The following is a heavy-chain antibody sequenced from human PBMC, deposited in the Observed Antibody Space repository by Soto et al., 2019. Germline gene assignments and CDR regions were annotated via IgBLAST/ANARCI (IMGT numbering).Heavy chain of an antibody. J-gene: IGHJ6*02. Sequence: QVQVVQSGVEVRRPGSSGKVSCKASGDTFKNCVISWVRQAPGQGLEWMGGIITLFSPTDFAQRFQGRLTITTDESTTTAYMELSRLRTEDTATYYCTAELGFGKLSVVWGQGTTVIVSS. CDR3: TAELGFGKLSVV. D-gene: IGHD3-10*01. CDR2: IITLFSPT. V-gene: IGHV1-69*01. CDR1: GDTFKNCV.